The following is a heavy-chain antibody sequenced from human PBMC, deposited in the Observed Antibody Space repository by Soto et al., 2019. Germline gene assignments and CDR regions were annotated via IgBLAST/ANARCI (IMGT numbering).Heavy chain of an antibody. V-gene: IGHV4-31*03. D-gene: IGHD5-18*01. Sequence: SETLSLTCTVSGGSISSGGYYWSWIRQHPGKGLEWIGYIYYSGSTYYNPSLKSRVTISVDTSKNQFSLKLSSVTAADTAVYYCARERGTAMEKGYYYYGMDVWGQGTTVTVSS. J-gene: IGHJ6*02. CDR2: IYYSGST. CDR1: GGSISSGGYY. CDR3: ARERGTAMEKGYYYYGMDV.